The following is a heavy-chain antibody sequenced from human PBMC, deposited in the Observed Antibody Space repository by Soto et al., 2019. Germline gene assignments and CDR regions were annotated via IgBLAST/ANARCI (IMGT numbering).Heavy chain of an antibody. D-gene: IGHD6-13*01. V-gene: IGHV3-30*18. CDR2: IAYDGTND. CDR1: GFLFSNYA. J-gene: IGHJ4*02. Sequence: QVHLVESGGGVVQPGRSLRLSCAGSGFLFSNYAMHWFRQAPGKGLEWVAVIAYDGTNDYYADSVKGRFTISGDNSRNTLFLQMSSLRPEDTAVYYCAKDISSSELGCEYWGRGALVTVSP. CDR3: AKDISSSELGCEY.